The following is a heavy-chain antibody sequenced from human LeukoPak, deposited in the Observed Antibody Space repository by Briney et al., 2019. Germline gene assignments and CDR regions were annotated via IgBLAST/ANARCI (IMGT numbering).Heavy chain of an antibody. V-gene: IGHV3-74*01. CDR1: GNYW. CDR3: VSFYETN. CDR2: INSDGSWT. D-gene: IGHD2-2*01. J-gene: IGHJ4*02. Sequence: PGRSLRLSCAASGNYWMHWVRQAPGKGLVWVSHINSDGSWTGYADSVKGRFTISKDNAKNTVYLQMNNLRAEDTAVYYCVSFYETNWGRGTLVTVSS.